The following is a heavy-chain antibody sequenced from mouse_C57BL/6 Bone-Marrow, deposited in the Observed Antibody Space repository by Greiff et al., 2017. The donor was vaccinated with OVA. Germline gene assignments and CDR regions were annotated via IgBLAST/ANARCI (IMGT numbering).Heavy chain of an antibody. V-gene: IGHV1-64*01. Sequence: QVQLQQPGAELVKPGASVKLSCKASGYTFTSYWMHWVKQRPGQGLEWIGMIHPNSGSTNYNEKFKSKATLTVDKSSSTAYMQLSSLTSEDSAVYYCARTGVGRGYFDVWGTGTTVTVSS. CDR1: GYTFTSYW. CDR3: ARTGVGRGYFDV. CDR2: IHPNSGST. J-gene: IGHJ1*03. D-gene: IGHD1-1*02.